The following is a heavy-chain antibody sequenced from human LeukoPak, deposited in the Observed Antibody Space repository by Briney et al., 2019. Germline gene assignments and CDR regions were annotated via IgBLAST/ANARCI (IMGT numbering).Heavy chain of an antibody. CDR3: ARSGWWMATNFDY. CDR1: GFTFSIYW. J-gene: IGHJ4*02. V-gene: IGHV3-7*01. D-gene: IGHD5-24*01. CDR2: IKQDGSEK. Sequence: GGSLRLSCAASGFTFSIYWMSWVRQAPGKGLEWGANIKQDGSEKYYVDSVKGRFTISRDNAKNSMYLQMNSLRAEDTAVYYCARSGWWMATNFDYWGQGTLVTVSS.